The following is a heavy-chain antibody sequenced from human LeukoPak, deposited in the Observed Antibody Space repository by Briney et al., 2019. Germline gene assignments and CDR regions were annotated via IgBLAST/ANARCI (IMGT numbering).Heavy chain of an antibody. J-gene: IGHJ4*02. CDR3: ANSPPGYSSSWYVGFDY. Sequence: GGSLRLSCAASGFTFSSYAMHWDRQAPGKGLEWVAVISYDGSNKYYADSVKGRFTISRDNSKNTLYLQMNSLRAEDTAVYYCANSPPGYSSSWYVGFDYWGQGTLVTVSS. CDR2: ISYDGSNK. D-gene: IGHD6-13*01. CDR1: GFTFSSYA. V-gene: IGHV3-30-3*01.